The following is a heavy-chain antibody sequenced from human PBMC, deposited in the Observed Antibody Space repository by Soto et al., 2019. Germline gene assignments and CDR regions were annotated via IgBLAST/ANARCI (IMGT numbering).Heavy chain of an antibody. CDR3: ARGFGLAARGMDV. Sequence: SETLSLTCTVSGGSISGYYWSWVRQAPGKGLEWIGYKYYSGNINYNPSLKSRVTMSVDTSKNQFSLKLTSVSAADTALYYCARGFGLAARGMDVWGQGTTVTV. J-gene: IGHJ6*02. D-gene: IGHD2-15*01. CDR2: KYYSGNI. CDR1: GGSISGYY. V-gene: IGHV4-59*01.